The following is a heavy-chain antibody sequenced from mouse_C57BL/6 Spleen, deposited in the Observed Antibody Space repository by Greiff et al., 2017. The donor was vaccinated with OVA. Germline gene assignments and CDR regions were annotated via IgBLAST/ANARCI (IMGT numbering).Heavy chain of an antibody. V-gene: IGHV1-50*01. CDR1: GYTFTSYW. CDR2: IDPSDSYT. CDR3: ARGGGPGIAY. J-gene: IGHJ3*01. Sequence: VQLQQSGAELVKPGASVKLSCKASGYTFTSYWMQWVKQRPGQGLEWIGEIDPSDSYTNYNQKFKGKATLTVATSPSTAYMQLSSLTSEDSAVYYCARGGGPGIAYWGQGTLVTVSA.